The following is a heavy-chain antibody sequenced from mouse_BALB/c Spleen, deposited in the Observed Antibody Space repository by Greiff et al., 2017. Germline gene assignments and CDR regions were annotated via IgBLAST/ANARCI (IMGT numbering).Heavy chain of an antibody. V-gene: IGHV1-77*01. D-gene: IGHD5-1*01. Sequence: VQLQQSGPELVKPGASVKMSCKASGYTFTDYVISWVKQRTGQGLEWIGEIYPGSGSTYYNEKFKGKATLTADKSSNTAYMQLSSLTSEDTAVYYCTRREYSYAMDYWGQGTSVTVSS. CDR3: TRREYSYAMDY. CDR2: IYPGSGST. CDR1: GYTFTDYV. J-gene: IGHJ4*01.